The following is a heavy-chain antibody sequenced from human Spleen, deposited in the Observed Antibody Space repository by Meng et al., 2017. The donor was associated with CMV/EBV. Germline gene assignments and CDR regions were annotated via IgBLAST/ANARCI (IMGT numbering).Heavy chain of an antibody. CDR2: INHSGST. V-gene: IGHV4-34*01. Sequence: YWNWIRQPPGKGLEWIGEINHSGSTNYNPSLKSRVTISVDTSKNQFSLKLSSVTAADTAVYYCARVGNKDYYDSSGYYFREQRGWFDPWGQGTLVTVSS. D-gene: IGHD3-22*01. CDR3: ARVGNKDYYDSSGYYFREQRGWFDP. J-gene: IGHJ5*02. CDR1: Y.